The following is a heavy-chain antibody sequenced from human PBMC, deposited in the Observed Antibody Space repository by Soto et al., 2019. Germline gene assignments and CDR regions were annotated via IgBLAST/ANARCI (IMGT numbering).Heavy chain of an antibody. J-gene: IGHJ6*02. CDR2: IYYSGST. CDR3: ARDLYDFWSGYYYYYGMDV. D-gene: IGHD3-3*01. CDR1: GGSISSSSYY. Sequence: SETLSLTCTVSGGSISSSSYYWGWIRQPPGKGLEWIGSIYYSGSTYYNPSLKSRVTISVDTSKNQFSLKLSSVTAADTAVYYCARDLYDFWSGYYYYYGMDVWGQGTTVTVSS. V-gene: IGHV4-39*01.